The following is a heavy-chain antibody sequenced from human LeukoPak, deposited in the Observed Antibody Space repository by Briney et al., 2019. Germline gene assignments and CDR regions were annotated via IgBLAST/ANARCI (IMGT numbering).Heavy chain of an antibody. CDR1: GGTFSSYA. CDR3: ARYYYGPLDY. D-gene: IGHD3-10*01. V-gene: IGHV1-69*04. CDR2: IIPILGIA. J-gene: IGHJ4*02. Sequence: VASVKVSCKASGGTFSSYAISWVRQAPGQGLEWMGRIIPILGIANYAQKFQGRVTITADKSTSTAYMELSSLRSEGTAVYYCARYYYGPLDYWGQGTLVTVSS.